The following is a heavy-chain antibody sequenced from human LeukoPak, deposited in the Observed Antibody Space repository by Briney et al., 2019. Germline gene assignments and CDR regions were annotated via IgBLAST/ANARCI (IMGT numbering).Heavy chain of an antibody. CDR2: IIPIFGTA. CDR1: GGTFSSYA. J-gene: IGHJ6*02. Sequence: GSSVKVSCKASGGTFSSYAISWVRQAPGQGLEWMGGIIPIFGTANYAQKFQGRVTITADKSTSTAYMELSSLRSEDTAVYYCARDFSSLTGEWLQPFGYYYGMDVWGQGTTVTVSS. CDR3: ARDFSSLTGEWLQPFGYYYGMDV. D-gene: IGHD5-24*01. V-gene: IGHV1-69*06.